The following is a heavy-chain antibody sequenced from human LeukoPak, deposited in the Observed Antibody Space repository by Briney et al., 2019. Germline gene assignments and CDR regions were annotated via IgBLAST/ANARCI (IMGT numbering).Heavy chain of an antibody. CDR2: ISGSSVST. Sequence: PGGSLRLSCAASGFTFSSYAMSWVRQTPGKGLEWVSAISGSSVSTHYADSVKGRFTISRDNSKNTLFLQMNTLRAEDTAVYYCAKWHSFVVLPATIRGDYWGQGTLVTVSS. CDR3: AKWHSFVVLPATIRGDY. V-gene: IGHV3-23*01. CDR1: GFTFSSYA. D-gene: IGHD2-2*02. J-gene: IGHJ4*02.